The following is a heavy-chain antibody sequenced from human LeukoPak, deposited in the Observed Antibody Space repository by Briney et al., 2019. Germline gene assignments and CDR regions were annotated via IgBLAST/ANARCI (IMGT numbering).Heavy chain of an antibody. V-gene: IGHV3-23*01. CDR3: NTKSCGGGGCHYGY. CDR2: ISGSGGST. J-gene: IGHJ4*02. D-gene: IGHD2-15*01. CDR1: GFTFSSYA. Sequence: PGGSLRLSCAASGFTFSSYAMSWVRQAPGKGLEWVSVISGSGGSTYHADSVRGRFSISRDNSKSTLYLQMNSLRAEDTAVYYCNTKSCGGGGCHYGYWGQGTLVTVSS.